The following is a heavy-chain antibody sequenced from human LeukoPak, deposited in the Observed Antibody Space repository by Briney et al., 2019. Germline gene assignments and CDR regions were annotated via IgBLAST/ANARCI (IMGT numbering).Heavy chain of an antibody. D-gene: IGHD2-15*01. J-gene: IGHJ4*02. CDR1: GGSISVRSYN. CDR3: ARHLGYCSGGSCFSFGSRQDY. Sequence: SETLSLTCTVSGGSISVRSYNCGWIRQPPGKGLEWIGSIYYSGSTYYNPSLKSRVTMSVDTSQNQLSLKLSSVTAADTAVYYCARHLGYCSGGSCFSFGSRQDYWGQGTLVTVSS. CDR2: IYYSGST. V-gene: IGHV4-39*01.